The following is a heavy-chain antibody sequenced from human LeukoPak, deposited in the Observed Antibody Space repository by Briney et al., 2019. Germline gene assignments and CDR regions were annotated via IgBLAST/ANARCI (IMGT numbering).Heavy chain of an antibody. J-gene: IGHJ4*02. CDR3: ARYEAVAGVFDS. D-gene: IGHD6-19*01. CDR2: IYTSGST. V-gene: IGHV4-59*10. CDR1: GGSFSGYY. Sequence: SETLSLTCAVYGGSFSGYYWSWIRQPAGKGLEWIGRIYTSGSTNYNPSLKSRVTISVDTSKNHFSLKLSSVTAADTALYYCARYEAVAGVFDSWGQGILVTVSS.